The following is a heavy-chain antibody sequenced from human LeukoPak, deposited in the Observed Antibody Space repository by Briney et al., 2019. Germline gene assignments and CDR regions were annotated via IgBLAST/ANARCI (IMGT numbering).Heavy chain of an antibody. J-gene: IGHJ6*02. CDR3: ARVDRVPYYYYGMDV. CDR2: ISYDGSNK. V-gene: IGHV3-30-3*01. Sequence: GGSLRLSCAASGFTFSSYAMRWVRQAPGKGLEWVAVISYDGSNKYYADSVKGRFTISRDNSKNTLYLQMNSLRAEDTAVYYCARVDRVPYYYYGMDVWGQGTTVTVSS. D-gene: IGHD2-2*01. CDR1: GFTFSSYA.